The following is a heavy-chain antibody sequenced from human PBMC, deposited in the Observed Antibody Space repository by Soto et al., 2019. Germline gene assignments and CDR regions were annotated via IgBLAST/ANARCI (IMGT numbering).Heavy chain of an antibody. CDR1: GFTFSSYE. CDR2: ISSGGSTI. CDR3: AGDQTTMGGGYHDY. Sequence: PGGSLRLSCAASGFTFSSYEMNWVRQAPGKGLEWVSYISSGGSTIYYADSVKGRFTISRDNAKNSLYLQMNSLRAEDTAVYYCAGDQTTMGGGYHDYWGQGTLVTVSS. D-gene: IGHD5-18*01. J-gene: IGHJ4*02. V-gene: IGHV3-48*03.